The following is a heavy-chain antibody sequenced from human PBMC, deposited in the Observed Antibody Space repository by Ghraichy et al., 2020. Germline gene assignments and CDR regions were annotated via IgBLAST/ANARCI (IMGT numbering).Heavy chain of an antibody. J-gene: IGHJ4*02. CDR3: AKDLIPAGTLGCIDY. Sequence: GGSLRLSCAASGFTFSSYAMSWVRQAPGKGLEWVSAISGSGGSTYYADSVKGRFTISRDNSKNTLYLQMNSLRAEDTAVYYCAKDLIPAGTLGCIDYWGQGTLVTVSS. CDR2: ISGSGGST. CDR1: GFTFSSYA. D-gene: IGHD6-19*01. V-gene: IGHV3-23*01.